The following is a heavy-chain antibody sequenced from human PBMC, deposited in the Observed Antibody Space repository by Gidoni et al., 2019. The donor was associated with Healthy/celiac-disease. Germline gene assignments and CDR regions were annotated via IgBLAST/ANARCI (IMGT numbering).Heavy chain of an antibody. J-gene: IGHJ4*02. Sequence: QVQLQQCGAGLLKPSETLSLTCAVYGGSFSGYYWSWIRQHPGKGLEWIGEINHSGSTNYNPSLKSRVTISVDTSKNQFSLKLSSVTAADTAVYYCARAGSDSHRGYFDYWGQGTLVTVSS. CDR1: GGSFSGYY. CDR2: INHSGST. V-gene: IGHV4-34*01. CDR3: ARAGSDSHRGYFDY. D-gene: IGHD1-26*01.